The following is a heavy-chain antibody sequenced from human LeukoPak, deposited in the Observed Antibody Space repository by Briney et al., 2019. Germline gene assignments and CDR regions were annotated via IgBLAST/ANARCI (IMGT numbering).Heavy chain of an antibody. CDR1: GFTFISYS. CDR3: ARAPGYYDFWSGYYGPSFYYYGMDV. CDR2: INHSGST. J-gene: IGHJ6*02. Sequence: GSLRLSCAASGFTFISYSMNCVRQAPGKGLEWIGEINHSGSTNYNPSLKSRVTISVDTSKNQFSLKLSSVPAADTAVYYCARAPGYYDFWSGYYGPSFYYYGMDVWGQGTTVTVSS. D-gene: IGHD3-3*01. V-gene: IGHV4-34*01.